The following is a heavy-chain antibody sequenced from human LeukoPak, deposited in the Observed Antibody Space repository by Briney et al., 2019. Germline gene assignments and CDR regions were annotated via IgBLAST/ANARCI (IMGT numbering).Heavy chain of an antibody. CDR3: ARDSLFSGFDC. Sequence: SETLSLTCTVSGGSISSYYWSWIRQPPGKGLEWIGYIYYSGSTNYNPSLKSRVTISVDTSKNQFSLKLSSVTAADTAVYYCARDSLFSGFDCWGQGTLVTVSS. J-gene: IGHJ4*02. D-gene: IGHD3-16*01. CDR2: IYYSGST. V-gene: IGHV4-59*01. CDR1: GGSISSYY.